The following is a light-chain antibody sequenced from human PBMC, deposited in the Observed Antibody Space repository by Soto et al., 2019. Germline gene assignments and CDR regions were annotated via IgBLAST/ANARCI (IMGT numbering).Light chain of an antibody. Sequence: QSVPTQSSSASASLGSSVKLTCILSSGHSTYIIAWHQQQPGKAPRFLMTLDRSGSYNRGSGVPDRFSGSSSGADRYLTISNLQFEDEGDYYCETWYSNTHKVFGGETKLTVL. V-gene: IGLV4-60*02. CDR3: ETWYSNTHKV. CDR2: LDRSGSY. J-gene: IGLJ3*02. CDR1: SGHSTYI.